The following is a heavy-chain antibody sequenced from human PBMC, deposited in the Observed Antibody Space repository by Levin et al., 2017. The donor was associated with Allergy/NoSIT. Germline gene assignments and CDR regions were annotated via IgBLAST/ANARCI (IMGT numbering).Heavy chain of an antibody. CDR1: GYTFTSYD. D-gene: IGHD2-15*01. CDR2: MNPNSGNT. Sequence: GESLKISCKASGYTFTSYDINWVRQATGQGLEWMGWMNPNSGNTGYAQKFQGRVTMTRNTSISTAYMELSSLRSEDTAVYYCARAGGRPASYYYYGMDVWGQGTTVTVSS. J-gene: IGHJ6*02. CDR3: ARAGGRPASYYYYGMDV. V-gene: IGHV1-8*01.